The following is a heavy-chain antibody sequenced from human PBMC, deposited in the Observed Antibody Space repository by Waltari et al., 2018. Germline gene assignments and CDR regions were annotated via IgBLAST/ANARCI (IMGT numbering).Heavy chain of an antibody. CDR3: ARHAKGRRELLRYYGMDV. Sequence: EVQLVQSGAEVKKPGESLKISCKGSGYSFTSYWLGWVRQMPGKGLEWMGIIYPGDADTRYRPSFQGQVSISADKSISTAYLQWSSLKASDTAMYYCARHAKGRRELLRYYGMDVWGQGTTVTVSS. D-gene: IGHD1-26*01. CDR2: IYPGDADT. CDR1: GYSFTSYW. V-gene: IGHV5-51*01. J-gene: IGHJ6*02.